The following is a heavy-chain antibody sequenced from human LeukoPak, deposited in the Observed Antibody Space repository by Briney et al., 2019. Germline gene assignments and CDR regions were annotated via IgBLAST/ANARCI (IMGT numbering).Heavy chain of an antibody. CDR2: ISWNNGSI. CDR1: GFTFDDYA. D-gene: IGHD2-15*01. Sequence: GRSLRLSCAASGFTFDDYAMHWVRQAPGKGLEWVSGISWNNGSIGYADSVKGRFTISRDNAKNSLYLQMNSLRAEDTALYYCAKDVGYCSGGSCYPRTYYYYGMDVWGQGTTVTVSS. CDR3: AKDVGYCSGGSCYPRTYYYYGMDV. V-gene: IGHV3-9*01. J-gene: IGHJ6*02.